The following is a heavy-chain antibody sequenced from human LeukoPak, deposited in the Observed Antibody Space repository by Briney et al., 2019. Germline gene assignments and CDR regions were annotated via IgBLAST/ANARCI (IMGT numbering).Heavy chain of an antibody. CDR1: GGSFSGYY. D-gene: IGHD3-16*02. CDR3: ARGGRAAKYYDYVWGSYPLDY. CDR2: INHSGST. Sequence: SSETLSLTCAVYGGSFSGYYWSWVRQPPGKGREWVGEINHSGSTNYNPSLKSRVTISVDTSKNQFSLKLSSVTAADTAVYYCARGGRAAKYYDYVWGSYPLDYWGQGTLVTVSS. J-gene: IGHJ4*02. V-gene: IGHV4-34*01.